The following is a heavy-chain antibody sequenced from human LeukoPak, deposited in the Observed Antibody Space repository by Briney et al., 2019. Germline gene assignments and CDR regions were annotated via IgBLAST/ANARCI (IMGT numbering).Heavy chain of an antibody. V-gene: IGHV1-18*01. J-gene: IGHJ3*02. CDR1: GYTFTSYG. Sequence: ASVKVSCKASGYTFTSYGISWVRQAPGQGLEWMGWISAYNGNTNYAQKVQGRVTMTTDTSTSTAYMELRSLRSDDTAVYYCAREATVTLYDAFDIWGQGTMVTVSS. CDR2: ISAYNGNT. D-gene: IGHD4-17*01. CDR3: AREATVTLYDAFDI.